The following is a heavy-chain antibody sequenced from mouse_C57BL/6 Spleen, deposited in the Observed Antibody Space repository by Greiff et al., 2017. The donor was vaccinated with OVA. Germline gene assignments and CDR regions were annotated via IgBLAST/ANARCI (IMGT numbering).Heavy chain of an antibody. CDR1: GYTFTSYW. D-gene: IGHD1-1*01. J-gene: IGHJ2*01. V-gene: IGHV1-59*01. Sequence: QVQLQQSGAELVRPGTSVKLSCKASGYTFTSYWMHWVKQRPGQGLEWIGVIDPSDSYTNYNQKFKGKATLTVDTSSSTAYMQLSSLTSEDSAVYYCARMANYYGSRGYWGQGTTLTISS. CDR2: IDPSDSYT. CDR3: ARMANYYGSRGY.